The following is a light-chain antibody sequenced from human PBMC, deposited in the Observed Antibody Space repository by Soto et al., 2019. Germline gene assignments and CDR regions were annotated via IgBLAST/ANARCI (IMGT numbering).Light chain of an antibody. Sequence: VLTQSPGTLSLSPGERATISCRARQSISRYYLAWYQHKPGQAPRLLMNGASSRATGIPHRFSGSGSGTDFTLTISSLEPEDVAVYYCQQYYSTPMYTFGQGTKLEIK. CDR2: GAS. V-gene: IGKV3-20*01. CDR1: QSISRYY. CDR3: QQYYSTPMYT. J-gene: IGKJ2*01.